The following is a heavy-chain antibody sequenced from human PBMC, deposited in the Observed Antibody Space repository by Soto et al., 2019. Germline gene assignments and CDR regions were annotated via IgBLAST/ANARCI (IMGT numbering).Heavy chain of an antibody. CDR3: ARGKPSGYRFGPRNFFYYGLDV. J-gene: IGHJ6*02. D-gene: IGHD5-18*01. V-gene: IGHV3-30*03. Sequence: GGSLRLSCAGSAFAFSSYGIHWVRQAPGKGLEWVAAIAYDGSAEYYTDSVKGRVTISRDSSKNMVFLQMNSLRGEDTAVYFCARGKPSGYRFGPRNFFYYGLDVWGPGTTVTVSS. CDR1: AFAFSSYG. CDR2: IAYDGSAE.